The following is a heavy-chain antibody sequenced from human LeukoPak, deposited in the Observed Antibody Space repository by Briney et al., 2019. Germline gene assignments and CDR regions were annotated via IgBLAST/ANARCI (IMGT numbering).Heavy chain of an antibody. D-gene: IGHD5-24*01. CDR1: GFSLTTGGVG. CDR3: AHSPSDSYKNGGRWYFDL. J-gene: IGHJ2*01. V-gene: IGHV2-5*02. Sequence: SGPTLVKPTQTLTLTCTFSGFSLTTGGVGVGWIRQPPGKALEWLALIYWDGDQRYSPSLKDRLTVTRDTSKNQVFLYMANMDPVDTGTYFCAHSPSDSYKNGGRWYFDLWGRGTPVIVSS. CDR2: IYWDGDQ.